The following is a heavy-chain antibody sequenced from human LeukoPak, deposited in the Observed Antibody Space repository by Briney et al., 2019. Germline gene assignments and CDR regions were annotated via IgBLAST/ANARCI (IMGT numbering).Heavy chain of an antibody. V-gene: IGHV4-31*03. J-gene: IGHJ4*02. CDR3: ARAYTCGSPHLDS. D-gene: IGHD5-18*01. CDR2: IYYSGST. Sequence: SETLSLTCTVSGGSISSGGYYWSWIRQHPGKGLEWVGYIYYSGSTYYNPSLKSRVTISVDTSKNQLSLNLSSVTAADTAVYYCARAYTCGSPHLDSGGRGPRVTVPS. CDR1: GGSISSGGYY.